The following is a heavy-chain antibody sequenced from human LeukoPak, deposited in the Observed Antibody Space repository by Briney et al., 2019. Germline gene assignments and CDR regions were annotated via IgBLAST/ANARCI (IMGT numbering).Heavy chain of an antibody. D-gene: IGHD2-15*01. Sequence: PGGSPRLSCAASGFTFSSYGMHWVRQAPGKGLEWVAVIWYDGSNKYYADSVKGRFTISRDNSKNTLYLQMNSLRAEDTAVYYCARRYCSGGSCYYQDYYYGMDVWGQGTTVTVSS. CDR2: IWYDGSNK. CDR3: ARRYCSGGSCYYQDYYYGMDV. CDR1: GFTFSSYG. V-gene: IGHV3-33*01. J-gene: IGHJ6*02.